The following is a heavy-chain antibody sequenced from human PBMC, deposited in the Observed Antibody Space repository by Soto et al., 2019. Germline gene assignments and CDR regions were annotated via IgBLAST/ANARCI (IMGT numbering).Heavy chain of an antibody. CDR3: ARGTSMVRGVIPDYYGMDV. V-gene: IGHV1-69*01. D-gene: IGHD3-10*01. J-gene: IGHJ6*02. CDR1: GGTFSSYA. CDR2: IIPIFGTA. Sequence: QVQLVQSGAEVKKPGSSVKVSCKASGGTFSSYAISWVRQAPGQGLEWMGGIIPIFGTANYAQKFQGRVTITADECTSTAYMELSSLRAEDTAVYYCARGTSMVRGVIPDYYGMDVWGQGTTVTVSS.